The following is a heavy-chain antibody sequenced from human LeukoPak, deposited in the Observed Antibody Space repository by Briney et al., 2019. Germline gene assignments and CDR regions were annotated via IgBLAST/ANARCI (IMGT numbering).Heavy chain of an antibody. CDR3: ARDMEMATSANWFDP. CDR2: IYYSGST. V-gene: IGHV4-59*01. D-gene: IGHD5-24*01. CDR1: GGSISSYY. J-gene: IGHJ5*02. Sequence: PSETLFLTCTVSGGSISSYYWSWIRQPPGKGLEWIGYIYYSGSTNYNPSLKSRVTISVDTSKNQFSLKLSSVTAADTAVYYCARDMEMATSANWFDPWGQGTLVTVSS.